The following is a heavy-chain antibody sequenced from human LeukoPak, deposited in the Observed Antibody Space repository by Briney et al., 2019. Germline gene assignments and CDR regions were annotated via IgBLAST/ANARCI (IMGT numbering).Heavy chain of an antibody. CDR3: AREGPGIAAVDY. V-gene: IGHV1-2*02. Sequence: ASVKVSCKASGYTFTGYYMHWVRQAPGQGLEWMGWINPNSGGTNYAQKFQGRVTVTRDASISTAYMELSRLRSDDAAVYYCAREGPGIAAVDYWGQGTLVTVSS. J-gene: IGHJ4*02. CDR2: INPNSGGT. D-gene: IGHD6-13*01. CDR1: GYTFTGYY.